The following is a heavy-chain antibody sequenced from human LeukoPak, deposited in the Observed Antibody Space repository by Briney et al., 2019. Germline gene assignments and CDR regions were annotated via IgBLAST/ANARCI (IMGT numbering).Heavy chain of an antibody. D-gene: IGHD3-3*01. J-gene: IGHJ4*02. Sequence: PGESLKISCKGSGYSFTSYWIGWVRQMPGKGLEWMGIIYPGDSDTRYSPPFQGQVIISADKSISTAYLQWSSLKASDTAMYYCASSYYDFWSGYYPLDYWGQGTLVTVSS. CDR2: IYPGDSDT. CDR1: GYSFTSYW. V-gene: IGHV5-51*01. CDR3: ASSYYDFWSGYYPLDY.